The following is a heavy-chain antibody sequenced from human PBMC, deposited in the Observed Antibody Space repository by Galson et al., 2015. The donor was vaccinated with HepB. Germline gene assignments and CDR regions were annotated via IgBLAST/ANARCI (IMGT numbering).Heavy chain of an antibody. Sequence: SLRLSCAASGFTFSSYAMHWVRQAPGKGLEWVAVISYDGSNKYYADSVKGRFTISRDNSKNTLYLQMNSLRAEDTAVYYCARDIVVVPAAVIFYYYYGMDVWGQGTTVTVSS. CDR2: ISYDGSNK. J-gene: IGHJ6*02. V-gene: IGHV3-30*04. CDR3: ARDIVVVPAAVIFYYYYGMDV. CDR1: GFTFSSYA. D-gene: IGHD2-2*01.